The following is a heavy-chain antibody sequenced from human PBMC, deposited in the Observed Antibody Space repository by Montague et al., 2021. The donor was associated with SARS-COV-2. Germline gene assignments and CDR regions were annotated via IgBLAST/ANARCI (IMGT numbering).Heavy chain of an antibody. CDR1: GFTFSSYS. D-gene: IGHD4-17*01. V-gene: IGHV3-21*01. Sequence: SLRLSCAASGFTFSSYSMNWVRQAPGKGLEWVSSISSSSSYIYYADSVKGRFTISRDNAKNSLYLQMNSLRAEDTAVYYCAREYLYGDYWWYWGQGTLVTVSS. J-gene: IGHJ4*02. CDR2: ISSSSSYI. CDR3: AREYLYGDYWWY.